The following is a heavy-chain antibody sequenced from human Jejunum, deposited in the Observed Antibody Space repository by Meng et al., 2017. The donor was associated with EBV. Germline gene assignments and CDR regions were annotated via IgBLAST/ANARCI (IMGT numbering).Heavy chain of an antibody. D-gene: IGHD5-12*01. Sequence: QLQLQRAGPGCGHPPDTLSPPCTLTGGAVNSGNVYWSWIRQPPGKGLEWIGYIYYSGSTNYIPSLKSRVTISLDTSKNQFSLKLSSVTAADTAVYYCAGLRYSGYDRAFDYWGQGALVTVSS. CDR1: GGAVNSGNVY. V-gene: IGHV4-61*01. CDR3: AGLRYSGYDRAFDY. J-gene: IGHJ4*02. CDR2: IYYSGST.